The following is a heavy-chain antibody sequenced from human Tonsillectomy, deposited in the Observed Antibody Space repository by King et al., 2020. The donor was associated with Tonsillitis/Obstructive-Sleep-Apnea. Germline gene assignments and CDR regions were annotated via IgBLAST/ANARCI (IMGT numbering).Heavy chain of an antibody. D-gene: IGHD3/OR15-3a*01. CDR3: AREKVRGPPATMDV. CDR2: IYYSGNT. V-gene: IGHV4-59*01. J-gene: IGHJ6*03. CDR1: GGSISSYY. Sequence: QLQESGPGLVKPSETLSLTCTVSGGSISSYYWSWIRQPPGKGPEWIGYIYYSGNTNYNPSLKSRVTISVDTSKNQFSLKLNSVTAADTAVYYCAREKVRGPPATMDVGGKGTTVTVSS.